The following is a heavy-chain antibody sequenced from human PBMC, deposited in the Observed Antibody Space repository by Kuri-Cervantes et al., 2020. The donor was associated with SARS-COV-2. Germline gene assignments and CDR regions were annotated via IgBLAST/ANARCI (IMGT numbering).Heavy chain of an antibody. V-gene: IGHV1-69*13. CDR3: ARGSYGSGSYWYYYYGMDV. J-gene: IGHJ6*02. CDR1: GGTLRSYA. Sequence: SSVNVSCKASGGTLRSYAISWVRQAPGQGLEWMGGIIPIFGTANYAQKFQGRVTITADESTRTAYMELSSLRSEDTAVYYCARGSYGSGSYWYYYYGMDVWGQGTTVTVSS. D-gene: IGHD3-10*01. CDR2: IIPIFGTA.